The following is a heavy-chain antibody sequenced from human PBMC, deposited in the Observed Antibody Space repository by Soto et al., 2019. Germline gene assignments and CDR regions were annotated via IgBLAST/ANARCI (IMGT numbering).Heavy chain of an antibody. J-gene: IGHJ6*02. V-gene: IGHV3-30*18. CDR1: GFSFNSYG. Sequence: QVPLVESGGGVVQPGRSLRLSCAASGFSFNSYGMHWVRQAPGKGLEWVAVISFDGGNKYYVDSVKGRFTISRDNSKNTLYLQLSSLRPEDTAVYYCAKDRANWNYGYYYGMDVWGQGTTVTVSS. D-gene: IGHD1-7*01. CDR2: ISFDGGNK. CDR3: AKDRANWNYGYYYGMDV.